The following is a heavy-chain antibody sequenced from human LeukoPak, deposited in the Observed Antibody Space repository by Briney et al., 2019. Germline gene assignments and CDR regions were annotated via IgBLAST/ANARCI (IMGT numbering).Heavy chain of an antibody. D-gene: IGHD3-22*01. V-gene: IGHV3-74*01. CDR1: GFTFSSYW. CDR3: ARVAADYYDSSGPFDY. J-gene: IGHJ4*02. Sequence: GGSLRLSCAASGFTFSSYWIHWVRQAPGKGLVWVSRINSDGSSTSYADSVKGRFTISRDNAKNTLYLQMNSLRAEDTAVYYCARVAADYYDSSGPFDYWGQGTLVTVSS. CDR2: INSDGSST.